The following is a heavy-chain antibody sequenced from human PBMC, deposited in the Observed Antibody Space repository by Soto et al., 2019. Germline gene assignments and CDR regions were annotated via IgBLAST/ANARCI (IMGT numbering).Heavy chain of an antibody. D-gene: IGHD1-26*01. CDR1: DEIFNKYW. Sequence: DVQLVQSGGEVKEPGESLRISCQTSDEIFNKYWITWVRQMPGRGLEWVGRIAPSDSYTTYNPSLKGHVILSVDKSRNTAYVQWTSLRASDTAMYFCGRDFGSGHADVWGQGTLVTVSS. J-gene: IGHJ1*01. CDR2: IAPSDSYT. CDR3: GRDFGSGHADV. V-gene: IGHV5-10-1*03.